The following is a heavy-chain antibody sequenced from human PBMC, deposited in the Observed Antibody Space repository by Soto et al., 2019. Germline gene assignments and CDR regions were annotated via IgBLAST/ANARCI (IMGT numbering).Heavy chain of an antibody. CDR1: GGTFSSYA. J-gene: IGHJ6*02. CDR3: ARHCGGDCYPPYYYYGMDV. V-gene: IGHV1-69*01. CDR2: IIPIFGTA. D-gene: IGHD2-21*02. Sequence: QVQLVQSGAEVKKPGSSVKVSCKASGGTFSSYAISWVRQAPGLGLEWMGGIIPIFGTANYAQKFQGRVTITADESTSTAYMELSSLRSEDTAVYYCARHCGGDCYPPYYYYGMDVWGQGTTVTVSS.